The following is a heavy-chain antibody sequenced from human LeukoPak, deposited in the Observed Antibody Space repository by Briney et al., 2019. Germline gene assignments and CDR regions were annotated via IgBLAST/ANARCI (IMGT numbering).Heavy chain of an antibody. CDR3: AKDLVVVVPAASFYYGMDV. CDR1: GFSFSSYG. J-gene: IGHJ6*02. CDR2: ISYDGSNK. Sequence: GGSLRLSCAGSGFSFSSYGMHWVRQAPGKGLEWVAVISYDGSNKYYADSVKGRFTISRDNSKNTLYLQMNSLRAEDTAVYYCAKDLVVVVPAASFYYGMDVWGQGTTVTVSS. D-gene: IGHD2-2*01. V-gene: IGHV3-30*18.